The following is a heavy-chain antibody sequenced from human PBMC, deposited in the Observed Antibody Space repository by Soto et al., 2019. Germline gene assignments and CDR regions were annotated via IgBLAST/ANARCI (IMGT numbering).Heavy chain of an antibody. J-gene: IGHJ6*02. CDR2: INPSGGST. Sequence: QVQLVQSGAEVKKPGASVKVSCKASGYTFTSYYMHWVRQAPGQGLEWMGIINPSGGSTSYAQKFQGRVTMTRDTTTSTVYMELSSLRSENTAVYYCARNYYDSSGACCGATYYYYGMDVWGRGTTVTVSS. V-gene: IGHV1-46*01. CDR1: GYTFTSYY. D-gene: IGHD3-22*01. CDR3: ARNYYDSSGACCGATYYYYGMDV.